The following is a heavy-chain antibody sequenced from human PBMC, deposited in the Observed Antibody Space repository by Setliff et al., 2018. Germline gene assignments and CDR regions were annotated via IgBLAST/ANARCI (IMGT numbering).Heavy chain of an antibody. CDR1: GFTFSSYA. V-gene: IGHV3-23*01. Sequence: LRLSCAASGFTFSSYAMSWVRQAPGKGLEWVSAISGSGGSTYYADSVKGRFIISRDNSKNTLYLQMNSLRAEDTAVYYCAKRFGGVIADYFDYWGQGTLVTVS. CDR2: ISGSGGST. J-gene: IGHJ4*02. D-gene: IGHD3-16*02. CDR3: AKRFGGVIADYFDY.